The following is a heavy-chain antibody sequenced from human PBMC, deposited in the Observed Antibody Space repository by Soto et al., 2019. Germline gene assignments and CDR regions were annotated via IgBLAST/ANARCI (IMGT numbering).Heavy chain of an antibody. Sequence: GGSLRISCVASGFTFDDYAMHWVRQVPGKGLEWVSGISWNSGGIGYADSVKGRFTISRDNAKNTLYLQMNSLRAEDTALYYCAKDLRDPWFGELFYYGMDVWGQGTTVTVSS. CDR1: GFTFDDYA. V-gene: IGHV3-9*01. D-gene: IGHD3-10*01. CDR3: AKDLRDPWFGELFYYGMDV. CDR2: ISWNSGGI. J-gene: IGHJ6*02.